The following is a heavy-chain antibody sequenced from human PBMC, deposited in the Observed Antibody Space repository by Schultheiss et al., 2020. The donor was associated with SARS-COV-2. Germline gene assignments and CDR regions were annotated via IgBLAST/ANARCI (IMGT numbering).Heavy chain of an antibody. J-gene: IGHJ5*01. CDR1: GGSISSGGYY. D-gene: IGHD3-22*01. Sequence: SQTLSLTCTVSGGSISSGGYYWSWIRQNPGKGLEWIGYIYYSGSTYYNPSLKSRVTISVDTSKNQFSLKLSSVTAADTAVYYCARQGSSGYYPLDSWGQGTLVTVSS. CDR2: IYYSGST. CDR3: ARQGSSGYYPLDS. V-gene: IGHV4-31*03.